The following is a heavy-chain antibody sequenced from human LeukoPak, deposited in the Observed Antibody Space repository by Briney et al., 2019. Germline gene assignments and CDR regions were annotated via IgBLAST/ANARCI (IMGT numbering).Heavy chain of an antibody. CDR1: GFTFGSYG. J-gene: IGHJ4*02. V-gene: IGHV3-30*18. D-gene: IGHD5-18*01. CDR3: AKDFRGYNYGYCFDY. CDR2: ISYDGSMK. Sequence: GGSLRLSCAASGFTFGSYGMNWARQAPGKGLEWVAVISYDGSMKYYADSVKGRFTISRDNSKNTLYLQMNSLRAEDTAVYYCAKDFRGYNYGYCFDYWGQGTLVTVSS.